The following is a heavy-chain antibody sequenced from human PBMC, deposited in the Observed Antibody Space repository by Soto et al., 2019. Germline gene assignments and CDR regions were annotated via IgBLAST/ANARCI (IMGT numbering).Heavy chain of an antibody. J-gene: IGHJ5*02. CDR2: MFYSGAT. V-gene: IGHV4-39*01. CDR1: GGSISDISYF. CDR3: ARHKSGSDWLDP. D-gene: IGHD2-15*01. Sequence: LSLTGTVSGGSISDISYFWGWIRQPPGKGLQWIGCMFYSGATYYNPSLKNRVTLSVDTSNNEFSLKLVSVTAPDTAVYYCARHKSGSDWLDPWGQGTLVTVSS.